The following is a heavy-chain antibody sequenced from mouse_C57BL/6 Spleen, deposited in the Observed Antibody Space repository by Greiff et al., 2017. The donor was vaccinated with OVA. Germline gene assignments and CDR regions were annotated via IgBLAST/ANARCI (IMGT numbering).Heavy chain of an antibody. Sequence: EVHLVESGTVLARPGASVKMSCKTSGYTFTSYWMHWVKQRPGQGLEWIGAIYPGNSDTSYNQKFKGKAKLTAVTSASTAYMELSSLTNEDSAVYYCTRSLITTVVGEDYWGQGTTLTVSS. D-gene: IGHD1-1*01. CDR1: GYTFTSYW. V-gene: IGHV1-5*01. CDR2: IYPGNSDT. CDR3: TRSLITTVVGEDY. J-gene: IGHJ2*01.